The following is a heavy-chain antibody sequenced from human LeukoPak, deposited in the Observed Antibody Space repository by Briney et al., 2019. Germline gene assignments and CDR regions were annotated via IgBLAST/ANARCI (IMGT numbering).Heavy chain of an antibody. D-gene: IGHD3-10*01. CDR3: ARASVRYYGSGSSRYGMDV. Sequence: SVKVSCTASGGTFSSYAISWVRQAPGQGLEWMGRIIPILGIANYAQKFQGRVTITADKSTSTAYMELSSLRSEDTAVYYCARASVRYYGSGSSRYGMDVWGQGTTVTVSS. CDR2: IIPILGIA. V-gene: IGHV1-69*04. CDR1: GGTFSSYA. J-gene: IGHJ6*02.